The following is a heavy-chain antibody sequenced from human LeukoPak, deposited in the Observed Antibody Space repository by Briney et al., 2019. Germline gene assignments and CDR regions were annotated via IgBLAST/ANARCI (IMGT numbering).Heavy chain of an antibody. J-gene: IGHJ4*02. CDR3: ARASRYCSSTSCHKEHFDY. Sequence: GGSLRLSCAASGFTFDDYAMHWVRQAPGKGLEWVSGISWNSGNIGYADSVKGRFTISRDNAKNSLYLQMNSLRAEDTAVYYCARASRYCSSTSCHKEHFDYWGQGTLVTVSS. CDR2: ISWNSGNI. CDR1: GFTFDDYA. D-gene: IGHD2-2*02. V-gene: IGHV3-9*01.